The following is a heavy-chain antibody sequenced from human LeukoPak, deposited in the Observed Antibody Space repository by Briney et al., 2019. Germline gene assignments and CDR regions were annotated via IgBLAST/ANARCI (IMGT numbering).Heavy chain of an antibody. CDR3: AKSAIVATPHHGGFDY. Sequence: PGRSLRLSCAASGFTFSSYGMHWVRQAPGKGLEWAAVIWYDGSNKYYADSVKGRFTISRDNSKNTLYLQMNSLRAEDTAVYYCAKSAIVATPHHGGFDYWGQGTLVTISS. D-gene: IGHD5-12*01. J-gene: IGHJ4*02. CDR1: GFTFSSYG. V-gene: IGHV3-33*06. CDR2: IWYDGSNK.